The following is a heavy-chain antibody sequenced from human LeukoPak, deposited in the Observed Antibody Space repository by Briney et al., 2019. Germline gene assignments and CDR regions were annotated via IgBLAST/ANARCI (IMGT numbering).Heavy chain of an antibody. CDR2: VDPEDGET. V-gene: IGHV1-69-2*01. Sequence: ASVKVSCTVSGYTFTNYYMHWVQQAPGKGLEWMGLVDPEDGETIYAEKFQGRVTITADTSTDTAYMELSSPRSEDTAVYYCATDGSQDYDFWSGYIYWGQGTLVTVSS. CDR3: ATDGSQDYDFWSGYIY. D-gene: IGHD3-3*01. CDR1: GYTFTNYY. J-gene: IGHJ4*02.